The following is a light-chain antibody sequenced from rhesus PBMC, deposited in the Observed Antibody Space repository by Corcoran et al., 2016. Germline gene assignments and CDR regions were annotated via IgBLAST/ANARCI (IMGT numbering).Light chain of an antibody. CDR3: QHYYSTPFT. J-gene: IGKJ3*01. V-gene: IGKV1-25*01. CDR1: QGITND. CDR2: EAS. Sequence: DIQMTQSPSSLSASVGDRVTITCRASQGITNDLAWYQQKPGETPNLLIDEASSLQSGIPSRFSGSGSGTDFTLTISSLQSEDFTTYYGQHYYSTPFTFGPGTKLDIK.